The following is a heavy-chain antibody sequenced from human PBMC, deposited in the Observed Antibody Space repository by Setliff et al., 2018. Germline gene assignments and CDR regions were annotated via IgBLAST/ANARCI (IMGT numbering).Heavy chain of an antibody. CDR3: ASGHRYGYLFEY. J-gene: IGHJ4*02. CDR1: GFKFSNYS. D-gene: IGHD5-18*01. CDR2: IFRSSGST. V-gene: IGHV3-48*04. Sequence: GGSLRLSCVASGFKFSNYSMTWIRQAPGKGLEWVAHIFRSSGSTYYADSVKGRFTISRDNAKNSLYLQMNSLRAEDTAVYYCASGHRYGYLFEYWGQGTLVTVSS.